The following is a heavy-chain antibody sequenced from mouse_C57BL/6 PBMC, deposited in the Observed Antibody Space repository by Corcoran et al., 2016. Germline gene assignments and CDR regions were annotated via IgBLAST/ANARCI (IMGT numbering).Heavy chain of an antibody. Sequence: EVQLQQSGPELVKPGASVKISCKASGYTFTDYYMNWVKQSHGKSLEWIGDINPNNGGTSYNQKFKGKATLTVDKSSSTAYMELRSLTSEDSAVYYCARRENLLLFYWGQGTTLTVSS. CDR3: ARRENLLLFY. CDR2: INPNNGGT. V-gene: IGHV1-26*01. J-gene: IGHJ2*01. D-gene: IGHD1-1*01. CDR1: GYTFTDYY.